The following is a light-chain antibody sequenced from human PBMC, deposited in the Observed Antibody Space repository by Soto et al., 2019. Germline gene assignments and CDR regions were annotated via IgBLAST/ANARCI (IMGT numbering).Light chain of an antibody. CDR3: LQDTTYPFT. V-gene: IGKV1-6*01. CDR1: QDIRND. CDR2: AAF. Sequence: AIQVTQSPSSLSASVGDRVTITCRASQDIRNDLGGYQQKPGKAPKLLIYAAFRLQGGVPSRFSGSGSGTDFTLTISSLQPEDFPTYYCLQDTTYPFTFGPGTKVDIK. J-gene: IGKJ3*01.